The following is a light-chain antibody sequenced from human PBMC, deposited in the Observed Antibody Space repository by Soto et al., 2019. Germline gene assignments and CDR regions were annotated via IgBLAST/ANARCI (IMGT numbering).Light chain of an antibody. CDR3: QQYGRSPTT. J-gene: IGKJ1*01. Sequence: EIVFTQSPSLLSVSPGERATLSCSASQSISRSLAWYQQKRGQAPRFLIYGASSRATGIPDRFSGSGSGTDFTLTISRLEPEDFAVYYCQQYGRSPTTFGQGTKVDIK. CDR2: GAS. CDR1: QSISRS. V-gene: IGKV3-20*01.